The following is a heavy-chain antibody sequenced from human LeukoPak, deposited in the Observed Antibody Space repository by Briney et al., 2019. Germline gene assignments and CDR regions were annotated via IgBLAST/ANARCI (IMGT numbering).Heavy chain of an antibody. CDR2: ISDSGGTI. Sequence: PGGSLRLSCAASGFTFTDHYMSWIRQAPGKGLEWISYISDSGGTIHYADSVKGRFTISSDNSKNSLYLQTNSLRAEDTAVYYCARGAGPLFDPWGQGTLVTVSS. V-gene: IGHV3-11*01. J-gene: IGHJ5*02. CDR3: ARGAGPLFDP. CDR1: GFTFTDHY.